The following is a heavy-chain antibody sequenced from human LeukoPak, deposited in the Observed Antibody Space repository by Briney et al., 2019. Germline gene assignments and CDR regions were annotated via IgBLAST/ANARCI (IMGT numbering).Heavy chain of an antibody. CDR3: ARDRNSWGGVWGSSPAYNWFDP. CDR1: GGTFSSYA. CDR2: IIPIFGTA. Sequence: SVTVSCTASGGTFSSYAISWVRQAPGQGLEWMGGIIPIFGTANYAQKFQGRVTITADESTSTAYMELSSLRSEDTAVYYCARDRNSWGGVWGSSPAYNWFDPWGQGTLVTVSS. V-gene: IGHV1-69*13. D-gene: IGHD3-16*01. J-gene: IGHJ5*02.